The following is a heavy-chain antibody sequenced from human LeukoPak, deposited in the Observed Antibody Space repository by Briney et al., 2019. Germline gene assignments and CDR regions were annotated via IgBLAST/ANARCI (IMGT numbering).Heavy chain of an antibody. Sequence: GGSLRLSCAASGFTFSSYSMNWVRQAPGKGLEWVSYISSSSSTIYYADSVKGRFTISRDNAKNSLYLQMNSLRAEDTAVYYCARGDVGTTYYYYMDVWAKGPRSPSP. V-gene: IGHV3-48*01. CDR1: GFTFSSYS. J-gene: IGHJ6*03. D-gene: IGHD1/OR15-1a*01. CDR2: ISSSSSTI. CDR3: ARGDVGTTYYYYMDV.